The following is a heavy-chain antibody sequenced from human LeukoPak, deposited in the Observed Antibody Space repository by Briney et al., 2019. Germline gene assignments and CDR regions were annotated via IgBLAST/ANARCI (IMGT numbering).Heavy chain of an antibody. CDR1: GGTFSSDA. CDR3: AAYSSSSTVDFDY. Sequence: SVKVSCKASGGTFSSDAISWVRQAPGQGLEWMGGIIPIFGTANYAQKFQGRVTITADESTSTAYMELSSLRSEGTAVYYCAAYSSSSTVDFDYWGQGTLVTVSS. CDR2: IIPIFGTA. D-gene: IGHD6-6*01. J-gene: IGHJ4*02. V-gene: IGHV1-69*13.